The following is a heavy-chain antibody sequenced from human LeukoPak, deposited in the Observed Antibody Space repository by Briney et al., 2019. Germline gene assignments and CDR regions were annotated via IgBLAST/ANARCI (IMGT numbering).Heavy chain of an antibody. CDR1: GFTFSSYE. CDR2: IYYSGTT. CDR3: ATHPKSCTRGIFITGKACWFDP. Sequence: GSLRLSCAGSGFTFSSYEMNGVRQAPGKGLEWIGSIYYSGTTYYNPSLKSRVTISVDTSRNQFSLKLSSVTAADTAVYCCATHPKSCTRGIFITGKACWFDPWGQGTLVTVSS. V-gene: IGHV4-59*05. D-gene: IGHD3-10*01. J-gene: IGHJ5*02.